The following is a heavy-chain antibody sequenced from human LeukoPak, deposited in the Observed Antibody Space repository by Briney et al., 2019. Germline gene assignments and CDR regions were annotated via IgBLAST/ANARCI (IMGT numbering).Heavy chain of an antibody. CDR2: MNPNSGNT. V-gene: IGHV1-8*01. Sequence: ASVKVSCKASGYTFTSYDINWVRQATGQGLEWMGWMNPNSGNTGYAQKFQGRVTMTRNTSISTAYMELSRLRSDDTAVYYCARGSRQQLSRPDYWGQGTLVTVSS. J-gene: IGHJ4*02. D-gene: IGHD6-13*01. CDR1: GYTFTSYD. CDR3: ARGSRQQLSRPDY.